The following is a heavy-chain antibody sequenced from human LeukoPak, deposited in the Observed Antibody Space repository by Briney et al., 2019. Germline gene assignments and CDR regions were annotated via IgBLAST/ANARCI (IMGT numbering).Heavy chain of an antibody. Sequence: GGSLRLSCAASGFTFSSYSMNWVRQAPGKGLEWVSYISSSSSTIYYADSVKGRFTISRDNAKNSLYLQMNSLRAEDTAVYYCASTPYGSGSYYYFDYWGQGTLVTVSS. CDR3: ASTPYGSGSYYYFDY. D-gene: IGHD3-10*01. CDR1: GFTFSSYS. V-gene: IGHV3-48*04. CDR2: ISSSSSTI. J-gene: IGHJ4*02.